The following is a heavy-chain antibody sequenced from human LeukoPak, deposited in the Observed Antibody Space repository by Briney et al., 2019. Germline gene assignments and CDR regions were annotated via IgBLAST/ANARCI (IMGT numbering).Heavy chain of an antibody. J-gene: IGHJ4*02. D-gene: IGHD6-13*01. CDR1: GFTFSSYA. CDR2: ISGSGGST. Sequence: PGGSLRLSCAASGFTFSSYAMSWVRQAPGKGLEWVSAISGSGGSTYYADSVKGRSTISRDNPNNTQYLQMNSLRAEDTAVYYCAKAGGYDNYFDYWGQGTLVTVSS. V-gene: IGHV3-23*01. CDR3: AKAGGYDNYFDY.